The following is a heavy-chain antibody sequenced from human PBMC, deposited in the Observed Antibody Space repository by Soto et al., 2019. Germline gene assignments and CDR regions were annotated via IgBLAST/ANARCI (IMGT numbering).Heavy chain of an antibody. CDR2: IYYSGST. J-gene: IGHJ6*02. D-gene: IGHD3-3*01. CDR1: GGTVASSHW. V-gene: IGHV4-30-4*01. Sequence: SETLSLTCGVSGGTVASSHWWSWVRQSPGRGLEWIGYIYYSGSTYYNPSLKSRVTISVDTSKNQFSLKLSSVTAADTAVYYCAREGGVYDFWSGYQNNYGMDVWGQGTTVTVSS. CDR3: AREGGVYDFWSGYQNNYGMDV.